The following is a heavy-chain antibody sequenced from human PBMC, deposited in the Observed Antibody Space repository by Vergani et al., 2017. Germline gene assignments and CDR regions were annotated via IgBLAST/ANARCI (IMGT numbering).Heavy chain of an antibody. Sequence: QVQLQQWGAGLLKPSETLSLTCAVYGGSFSGYYWSWIRQPPGKGLEWIGEINHSGSTNYNPSLKSRVTISVDTSKNQFSLKLSSVTAADTAVYYCARHRDYGPDYWGQGTLVTVSS. J-gene: IGHJ4*02. CDR2: INHSGST. CDR3: ARHRDYGPDY. D-gene: IGHD4-17*01. CDR1: GGSFSGYY. V-gene: IGHV4-34*01.